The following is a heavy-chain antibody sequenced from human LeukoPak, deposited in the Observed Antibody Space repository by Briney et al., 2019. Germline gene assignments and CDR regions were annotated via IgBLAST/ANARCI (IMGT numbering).Heavy chain of an antibody. V-gene: IGHV4-39*01. J-gene: IGHJ4*02. Sequence: SETLSLTCTVSGCSISSCSYYWVWIRPPPGKGLEWIGSIYYSGSTYDNPSLKSLVTISVDTSKNQFYLKLSSVTAADTAVYYCARSPIGDFWSGYYYPYYFDYWGQGTLVTVSS. D-gene: IGHD3-3*01. CDR2: IYYSGST. CDR1: GCSISSCSYY. CDR3: ARSPIGDFWSGYYYPYYFDY.